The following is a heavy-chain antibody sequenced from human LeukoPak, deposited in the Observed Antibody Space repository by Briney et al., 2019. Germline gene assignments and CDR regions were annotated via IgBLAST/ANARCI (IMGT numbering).Heavy chain of an antibody. Sequence: ASVKVSCKASGYSFTAYYMHWVRQAPGQGLEWMGWINPNSGGTNYAQKFQGRVTMTRDTSISTAYMELSRLRSDDTAVYYCARGAVYGSSFMYYFDYWGQGTLVTVSS. V-gene: IGHV1-2*02. CDR3: ARGAVYGSSFMYYFDY. CDR2: INPNSGGT. D-gene: IGHD6-13*01. J-gene: IGHJ4*02. CDR1: GYSFTAYY.